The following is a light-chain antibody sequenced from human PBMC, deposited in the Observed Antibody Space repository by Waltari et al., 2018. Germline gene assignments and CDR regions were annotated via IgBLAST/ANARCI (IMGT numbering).Light chain of an antibody. CDR1: QSLLHSNGYNY. CDR2: LGS. CDR3: MQALQTPR. J-gene: IGKJ4*01. V-gene: IGKV2-28*01. Sequence: DIVMTQSPLSLPVTPGEPASISCRSSQSLLHSNGYNYLDWYLQKPGQSPQLLIYLGSNRASGVPDRFSGSGSGTDFTLKISRVEAEDVGVYYCMQALQTPRFGGETKVEIK.